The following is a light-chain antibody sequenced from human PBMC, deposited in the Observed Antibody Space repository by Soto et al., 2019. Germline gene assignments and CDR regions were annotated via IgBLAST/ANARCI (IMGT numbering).Light chain of an antibody. CDR1: QSVTNNY. J-gene: IGKJ5*01. V-gene: IGKV3-20*01. CDR3: QHYGTSPTIT. CDR2: GAT. Sequence: EIALTQSPGTLSLSPGERATLSCRAIQSVTNNYLAWHQQKPGQAHRLLIYGATSRATGIPDRFSGSGSGTDFTLTISRLEPEDFAVYYGQHYGTSPTITFGQGTRREIK.